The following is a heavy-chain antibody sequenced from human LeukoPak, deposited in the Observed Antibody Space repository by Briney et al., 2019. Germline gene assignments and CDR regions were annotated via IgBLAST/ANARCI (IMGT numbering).Heavy chain of an antibody. CDR3: AKSGGSGLIDY. CDR1: GASISGSGYY. Sequence: SETLSLTWAVSGASISGSGYYWGWIRQPPGKGLEWIGNIYYSGSTYYNASLQSRVTISIDTSKNQFSLRLNSVTAADTAMYYCAKSGGSGLIDYWGQGTLVTVSS. V-gene: IGHV4-39*01. CDR2: IYYSGST. J-gene: IGHJ4*02. D-gene: IGHD6-25*01.